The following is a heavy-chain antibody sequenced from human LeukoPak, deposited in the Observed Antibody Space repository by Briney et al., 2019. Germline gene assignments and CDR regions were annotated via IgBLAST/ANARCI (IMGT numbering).Heavy chain of an antibody. J-gene: IGHJ4*02. CDR1: GASINNYF. Sequence: SETLSLTCTVSGASINNYFWSWVRQPPGKGLEWIGYMYSSGSSTYNPSLKSRVTMSIDPSRNQLSLRVTSVTAADTAVYYCARGGWLKTSYYFDFWGQGSLVTDSS. CDR3: ARGGWLKTSYYFDF. V-gene: IGHV4-59*01. D-gene: IGHD5-24*01. CDR2: MYSSGSS.